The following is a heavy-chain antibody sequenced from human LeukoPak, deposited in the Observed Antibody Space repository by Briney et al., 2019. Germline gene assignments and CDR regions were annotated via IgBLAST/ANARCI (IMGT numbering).Heavy chain of an antibody. Sequence: GRSLRLSCAASGFTFSSYGMHWVRQAPGKGLEWVAVISYDGSNKYYADSMKGRFTISRDNAKNSLYLQMNSLRAEDTAVYYCARDPGNYRDGYNYYFDYWGQGTLVTVSS. D-gene: IGHD5-24*01. CDR3: ARDPGNYRDGYNYYFDY. CDR2: ISYDGSNK. CDR1: GFTFSSYG. V-gene: IGHV3-30*03. J-gene: IGHJ4*02.